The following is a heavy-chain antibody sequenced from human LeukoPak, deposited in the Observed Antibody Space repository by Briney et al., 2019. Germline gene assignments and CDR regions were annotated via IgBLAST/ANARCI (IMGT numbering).Heavy chain of an antibody. D-gene: IGHD3-3*01. CDR3: ARAGARFWSGFQYYYYGMDV. V-gene: IGHV4-34*01. Sequence: SSETLSLTCAVYGGSFSGYYWSWIRQPPGKGLEWIGEINHSGSTNYNPSLKSRVTISVDTSKNQFSLKLSSVTAADTAVYYCARAGARFWSGFQYYYYGMDVWGQGTTVTVSS. CDR2: INHSGST. CDR1: GGSFSGYY. J-gene: IGHJ6*02.